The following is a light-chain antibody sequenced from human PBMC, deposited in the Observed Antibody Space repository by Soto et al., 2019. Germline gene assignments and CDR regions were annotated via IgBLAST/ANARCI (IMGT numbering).Light chain of an antibody. CDR1: QSISSN. V-gene: IGKV3-15*01. Sequence: EILLKQSPAALSVYPGARATLSCMASQSISSNLAWYQQKPGQAPRLLIYGASTRATGIPARFSGSGSGTEFTLTISSLQSEDFTIYYCQQYNNWPPITFGQGTRLEIK. J-gene: IGKJ5*01. CDR2: GAS. CDR3: QQYNNWPPIT.